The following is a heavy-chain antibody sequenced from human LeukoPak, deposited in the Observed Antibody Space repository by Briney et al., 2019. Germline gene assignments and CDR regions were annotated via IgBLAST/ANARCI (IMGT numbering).Heavy chain of an antibody. V-gene: IGHV3-30*04. CDR2: TNFDGGNK. CDR3: ARDFSDVDTVPPG. J-gene: IGHJ4*02. CDR1: GFTFRLFA. Sequence: GGSLRLSCAASGFTFRLFAMHWVRQAPGKGLEWVAVTNFDGGNKYYADSVKGRFNISRDNSKKTLYLEMKSLRAEDTAVYYCARDFSDVDTVPPGWGQGTLVIVSS. D-gene: IGHD5-18*01.